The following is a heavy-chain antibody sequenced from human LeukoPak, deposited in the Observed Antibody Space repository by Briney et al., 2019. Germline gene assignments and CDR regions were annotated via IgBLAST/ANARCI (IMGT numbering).Heavy chain of an antibody. J-gene: IGHJ4*02. CDR2: INGDGSWT. V-gene: IGHV3-74*01. D-gene: IGHD2-2*01. Sequence: GGSLRLSCAASGNYWMHWVRQAPGKGLVWVSHINGDGSWTTYADSVKGRFTISKDNAKNTVYLQMNNLRAEDTAVYYCVSFYETYWGRGTLVTVS. CDR3: VSFYETY. CDR1: GNYW.